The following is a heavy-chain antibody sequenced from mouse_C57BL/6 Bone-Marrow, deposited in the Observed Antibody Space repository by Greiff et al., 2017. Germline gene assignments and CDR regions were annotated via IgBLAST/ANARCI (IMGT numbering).Heavy chain of an antibody. J-gene: IGHJ1*03. CDR3: ARQGYYYGSDWYFDV. D-gene: IGHD1-1*01. CDR1: GFTFSSYG. V-gene: IGHV5-6*01. Sequence: EVQGVESGGDLVKPGGSLKLSCAASGFTFSSYGMSWVRQTPDKRLEWVATISSGGSYTYYPDSVKGRFTISRDNAKNTLYLQVSSLQSEDTAMYYCARQGYYYGSDWYFDVWGTGTTVTVSS. CDR2: ISSGGSYT.